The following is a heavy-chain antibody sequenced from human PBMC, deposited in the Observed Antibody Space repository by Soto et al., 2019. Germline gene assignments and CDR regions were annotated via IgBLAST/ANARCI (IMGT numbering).Heavy chain of an antibody. CDR2: ISSSGSTI. CDR3: ARDHPLRDCTNGVCGAEYFQH. D-gene: IGHD2-8*01. J-gene: IGHJ1*01. Sequence: NPGGSLRLSCAASGFTFSDYYMSWIRQAPGKELEWVSYISSSGSTIYYADSVKGRFTISRDNAKNSLYLQMNSLRAENTAVYYCARDHPLRDCTNGVCGAEYFQHWGQGTLVTVSS. CDR1: GFTFSDYY. V-gene: IGHV3-11*01.